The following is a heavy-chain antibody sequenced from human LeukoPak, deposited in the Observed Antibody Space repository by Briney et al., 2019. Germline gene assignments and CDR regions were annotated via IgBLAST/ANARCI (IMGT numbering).Heavy chain of an antibody. CDR3: ARNYVLLWFGELWSGDY. J-gene: IGHJ4*02. Sequence: ASVKVSCKASGYTFTSYAMNWVRQAPGQGLEWMGWINTNTGNPTYAQGFTGRFVFSLDTSVSTAYLQISSLKAEDTAVYYCARNYVLLWFGELWSGDYWGQGTLVTVSS. CDR2: INTNTGNP. CDR1: GYTFTSYA. V-gene: IGHV7-4-1*02. D-gene: IGHD3-10*01.